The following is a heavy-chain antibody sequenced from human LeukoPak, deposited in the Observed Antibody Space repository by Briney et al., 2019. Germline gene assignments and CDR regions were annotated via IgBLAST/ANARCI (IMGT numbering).Heavy chain of an antibody. J-gene: IGHJ4*02. CDR2: ISYDGSNK. CDR1: GFTFSSYG. CDR3: AKDLHLERLRLGDLSGFDY. D-gene: IGHD3-16*01. Sequence: PGGSLRLSCAASGFTFSSYGMHWVRQAPGKGLEWVAVISYDGSNKYYADTVKGRFTISRDNSKNTLYLQMNSLRAEDTAVYYCAKDLHLERLRLGDLSGFDYWGQGTLVTVSS. V-gene: IGHV3-30*18.